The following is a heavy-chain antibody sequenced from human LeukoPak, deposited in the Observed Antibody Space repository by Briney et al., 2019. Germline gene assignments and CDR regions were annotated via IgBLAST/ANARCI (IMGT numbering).Heavy chain of an antibody. Sequence: GGSLRLSCAASGFTFSSYGMHWVRQAPGKGLEWVAFIRYDGSDKYYPDSVKGRFTISRDNSKITLYLQMNSLRAEDTAVYYCATGITYYDYVWGSYPYYWGQGTLVTVSS. CDR2: IRYDGSDK. CDR3: ATGITYYDYVWGSYPYY. D-gene: IGHD3-16*02. CDR1: GFTFSSYG. J-gene: IGHJ4*02. V-gene: IGHV3-30*02.